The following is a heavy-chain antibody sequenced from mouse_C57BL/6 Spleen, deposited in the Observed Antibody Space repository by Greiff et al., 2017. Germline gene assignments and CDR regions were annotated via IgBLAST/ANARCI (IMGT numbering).Heavy chain of an antibody. J-gene: IGHJ2*01. Sequence: VQLQQSGPELVKPGASVKISCKASGYSFTGYYMNWVKQSPEKSLEWIGEINPSTGGTTYNQKFKAKATLTVDKSSSTAYMQLKSLTSEDSAVYYCARSRWLPYDYWGQGTTLTVSS. V-gene: IGHV1-42*01. D-gene: IGHD2-2*01. CDR1: GYSFTGYY. CDR2: INPSTGGT. CDR3: ARSRWLPYDY.